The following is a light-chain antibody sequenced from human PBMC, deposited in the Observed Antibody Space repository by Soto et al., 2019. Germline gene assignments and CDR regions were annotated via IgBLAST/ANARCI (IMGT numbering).Light chain of an antibody. CDR3: QHYNSYSEA. CDR2: KAS. CDR1: QTISSW. V-gene: IGKV1-5*03. J-gene: IGKJ1*01. Sequence: DIQMTQSPSTPSGSVGDRVTITCRASQTISSWLAWYQQTPGKAPKLLIYKASTLKSGVPSRFSGSGSGTEFTLTISSLQPDDFATYYCQHYNSYSEAFGQGTKVDIK.